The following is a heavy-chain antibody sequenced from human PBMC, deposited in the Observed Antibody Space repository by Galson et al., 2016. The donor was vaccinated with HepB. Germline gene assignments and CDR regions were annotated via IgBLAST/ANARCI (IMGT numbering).Heavy chain of an antibody. CDR3: ARYFDH. Sequence: TLSLTCTVFGDSISNDGNYWSWTRQHPGKGLEFIGYIYHSGSTYYNPSLRSRVTISVDTSENQFSLKLSSVTAADTAVYYCARYFDHWGQGILVTVSS. V-gene: IGHV4-31*03. CDR1: GDSISNDGNY. J-gene: IGHJ4*02. CDR2: IYHSGST.